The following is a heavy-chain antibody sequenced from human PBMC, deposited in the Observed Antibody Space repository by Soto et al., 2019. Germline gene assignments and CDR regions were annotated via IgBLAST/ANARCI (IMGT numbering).Heavy chain of an antibody. D-gene: IGHD6-19*01. CDR2: ISYDRSNK. Sequence: QVQLVESGGGVVQPGRSLRLSCAASGFTFSSYGMHWVRQAPGKGLEWVAVISYDRSNKYYADSVKGRFTIPRDNSNNTLYLQINSLRAEDTAVYYCAKDQPHRGGYFRAEYFQHGGQGTLVTGSS. CDR1: GFTFSSYG. CDR3: AKDQPHRGGYFRAEYFQH. J-gene: IGHJ1*01. V-gene: IGHV3-30*18.